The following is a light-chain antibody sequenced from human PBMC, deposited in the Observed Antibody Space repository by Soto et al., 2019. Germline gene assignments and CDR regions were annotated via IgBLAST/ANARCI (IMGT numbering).Light chain of an antibody. CDR3: QQYDSSPIT. CDR1: QSVGNY. Sequence: EIVLTQSPATLSLSPGERATLSCRANQSVGNYLAWYQQKPGQAPRLLIYDSSNRATGVPDRFSGSGSGTDFTLTLTRLEPEDFAVYYCQQYDSSPITFGQGTRLE. CDR2: DSS. J-gene: IGKJ5*01. V-gene: IGKV3-20*01.